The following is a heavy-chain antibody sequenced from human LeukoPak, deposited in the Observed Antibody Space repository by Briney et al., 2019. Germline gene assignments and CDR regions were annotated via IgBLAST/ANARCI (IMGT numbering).Heavy chain of an antibody. V-gene: IGHV3-30*18. D-gene: IGHD3-10*01. CDR3: AKDSDPYYYGSGSDY. CDR1: GFTFSSYG. Sequence: GGSLRLSCAASGFTFSSYGMHWVRQAPGKGLEWVAVISYDGSNKYYADSVKGRFTISRDNSKNTLYLQMNSLRAEATAVYYCAKDSDPYYYGSGSDYWGQGTLVTVSS. J-gene: IGHJ4*02. CDR2: ISYDGSNK.